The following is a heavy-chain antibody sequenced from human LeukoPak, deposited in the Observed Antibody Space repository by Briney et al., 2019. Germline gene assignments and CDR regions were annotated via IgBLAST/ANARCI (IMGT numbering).Heavy chain of an antibody. Sequence: GGSLRLSCAASGFTFSSYSMNWVRQAPGKGLEWVSYISSSSSTIYYADSVKGRFTISRDNSKNTLYLQMNSLRAEDTAVYYCAKVKLDYSSSSGLDYWGQGTLVTVSS. CDR3: AKVKLDYSSSSGLDY. D-gene: IGHD6-6*01. J-gene: IGHJ4*02. V-gene: IGHV3-48*01. CDR1: GFTFSSYS. CDR2: ISSSSSTI.